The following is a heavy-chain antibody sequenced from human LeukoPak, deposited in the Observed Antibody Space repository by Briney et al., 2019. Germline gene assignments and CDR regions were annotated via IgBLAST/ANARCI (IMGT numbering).Heavy chain of an antibody. D-gene: IGHD2-2*01. Sequence: GGSLRLSCAASGFTFSSYWMSWVRQAPGKGLEWLANIKQDESEKYYVDSVKGRFTISRDNDKNSLYLQMTSLRAEDTAMYYCARAPIVVVSTRRPTYFDFSGERALVTVSS. V-gene: IGHV3-7*01. CDR1: GFTFSSYW. J-gene: IGHJ4*02. CDR2: IKQDESEK. CDR3: ARAPIVVVSTRRPTYFDF.